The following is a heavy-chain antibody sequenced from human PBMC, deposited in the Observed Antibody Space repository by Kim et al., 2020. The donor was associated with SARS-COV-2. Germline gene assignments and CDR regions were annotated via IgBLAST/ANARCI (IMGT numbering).Heavy chain of an antibody. CDR1: GGSFSGYY. CDR3: ARGRGYSYAGLFDY. CDR2: INHSGST. Sequence: SETLSLTCAVYGGSFSGYYWSWIRQPPGKGLEWIGEINHSGSTNYNPSLKSRVTISVDTSKNQFSLKLSSVTAADTAVYYCARGRGYSYAGLFDYWGQGTLVTVSS. V-gene: IGHV4-34*01. D-gene: IGHD5-18*01. J-gene: IGHJ4*02.